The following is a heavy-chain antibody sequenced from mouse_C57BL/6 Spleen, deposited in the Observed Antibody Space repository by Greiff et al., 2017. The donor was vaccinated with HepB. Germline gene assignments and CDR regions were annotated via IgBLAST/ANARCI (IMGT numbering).Heavy chain of an antibody. CDR3: ARDDYDGIGFDV. CDR2: INYDGSST. Sequence: EVKLQESEGGLVQPGSSMKLSCTASGFTFSDYYMAWVRQVPEKGLEWVANINYDGSSTYYLDSLKSRFIISRDNAKNFLYLQMRSLKSEDTATYYGARDDYDGIGFDVWGTGTTVTVS. D-gene: IGHD2-4*01. V-gene: IGHV5-16*01. CDR1: GFTFSDYY. J-gene: IGHJ1*03.